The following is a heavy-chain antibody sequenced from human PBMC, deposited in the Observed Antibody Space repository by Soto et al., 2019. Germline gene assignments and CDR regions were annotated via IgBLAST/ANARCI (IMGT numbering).Heavy chain of an antibody. J-gene: IGHJ4*02. CDR3: TRVRLGTSRSSDY. V-gene: IGHV3-23*01. CDR2: ISSSGDSP. D-gene: IGHD6-19*01. Sequence: GGSLRLSCAASGFTFSNYAMSWVRQAPGKGLEWVSAISSSGDSPYYADSVKGRFTVSRDNSKNTLYLQMNSLRVEDTAIYYCTRVRLGTSRSSDYWGQGILVTVSS. CDR1: GFTFSNYA.